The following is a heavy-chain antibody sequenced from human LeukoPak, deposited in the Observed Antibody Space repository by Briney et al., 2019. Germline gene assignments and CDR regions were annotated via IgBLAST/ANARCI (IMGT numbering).Heavy chain of an antibody. CDR2: ISYDGSNK. CDR1: GFTFSSYA. D-gene: IGHD1-26*01. CDR3: ARGGSYSSIDY. J-gene: IGHJ4*02. V-gene: IGHV3-30*04. Sequence: GGSLRLSCAASGFTFSSYAMHWVRQAPGKGLEWVAVISYDGSNKYYADSVKGRFTISRDNSKNTLYLQMNSLRAEDTAVYYCARGGSYSSIDYWGQGTLVTVSS.